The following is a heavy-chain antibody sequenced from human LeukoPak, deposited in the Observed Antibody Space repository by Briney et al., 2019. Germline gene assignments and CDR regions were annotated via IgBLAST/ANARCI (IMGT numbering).Heavy chain of an antibody. V-gene: IGHV4-59*01. CDR3: ARAPSLWSGEDV. CDR2: IYYSGST. D-gene: IGHD3-10*01. J-gene: IGHJ6*02. CDR1: GGSISSYY. Sequence: SETLSLTCTVSGGSISSYYWSWIRQPPGKGLEWIGYIYYSGSTNYNPSLKSRVTISVDTPKNQFSLKLSSVTAADTAVYYCARAPSLWSGEDVWGQGTTVTVSS.